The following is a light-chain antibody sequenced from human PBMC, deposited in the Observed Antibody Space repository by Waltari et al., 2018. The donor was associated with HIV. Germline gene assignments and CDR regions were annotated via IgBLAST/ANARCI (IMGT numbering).Light chain of an antibody. Sequence: QSALTQPASVSGSPGQSITISCTGTSSDVGGYNYVSWYQHHPGKAPKLMIYEISNRPSGVSNRFSGSKSGNTASLTISGLQAEDEADYYCTSYTSTTLLFGGGTKLTVL. CDR1: SSDVGGYNY. CDR2: EIS. J-gene: IGLJ2*01. CDR3: TSYTSTTLL. V-gene: IGLV2-14*01.